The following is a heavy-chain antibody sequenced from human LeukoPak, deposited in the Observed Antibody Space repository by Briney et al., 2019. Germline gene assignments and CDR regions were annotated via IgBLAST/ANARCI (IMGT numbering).Heavy chain of an antibody. J-gene: IGHJ1*01. CDR1: GGSISSSSYY. D-gene: IGHD3-22*01. CDR3: ARLGRYYDSSGYPAEYFQH. V-gene: IGHV4-39*01. CDR2: IYYSGST. Sequence: PSETLSLTCTVSGGSISSSSYYWGWIRQPPGKGLEWIGSIYYSGSTYYNPSLKSRVTISVDTSKNQFSLKLSSVTAADTAVYYCARLGRYYDSSGYPAEYFQHWGQGTLVTVSS.